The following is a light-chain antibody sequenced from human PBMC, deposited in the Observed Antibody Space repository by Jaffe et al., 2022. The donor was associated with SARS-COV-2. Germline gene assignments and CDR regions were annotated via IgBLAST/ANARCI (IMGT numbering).Light chain of an antibody. J-gene: IGKJ5*01. CDR1: QSLLLPSNGHNY. CDR2: LGS. Sequence: DIVMTQSPLSLPVTPGEPASISCRSSQSLLLPSNGHNYLDWYVQKPGQSPQLLIYLGSNRASGVPDRFSGSGSGTNFTLKITRVEAEDVGVYYCMQGLQTLITFGQGTRLEIK. V-gene: IGKV2-28*01. CDR3: MQGLQTLIT.